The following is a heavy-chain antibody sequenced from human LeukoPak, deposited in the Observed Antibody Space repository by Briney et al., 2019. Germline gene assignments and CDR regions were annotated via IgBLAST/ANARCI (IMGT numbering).Heavy chain of an antibody. Sequence: GRSLRLSCEGSGFSFTTYAIHWVRQAPGKGLEWVGVVWYDGSNKHYADSVKGRFTISRDNSKDSLYLQMNGLRTEDTALYYCARDNTGSYEYWGQGTLVTVSP. CDR2: VWYDGSNK. J-gene: IGHJ4*02. D-gene: IGHD1-26*01. CDR1: GFSFTTYA. V-gene: IGHV3-33*01. CDR3: ARDNTGSYEY.